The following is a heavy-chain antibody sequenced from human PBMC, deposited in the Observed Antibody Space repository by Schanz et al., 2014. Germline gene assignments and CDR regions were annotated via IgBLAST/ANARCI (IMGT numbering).Heavy chain of an antibody. J-gene: IGHJ3*02. CDR1: GFTVSSNY. CDR2: IYTSGST. Sequence: EVQLVESGGGLVQPGGYLRLSCAASGFTVSSNYMSWVRQAPGKGLEWVSVIYTSGSTYYADSVRGRFTFSRDNSKNTLYLQMNSLRAEDTAVYYCARRKHAFDIWGQGTMVTVSS. CDR3: ARRKHAFDI. V-gene: IGHV3-66*01.